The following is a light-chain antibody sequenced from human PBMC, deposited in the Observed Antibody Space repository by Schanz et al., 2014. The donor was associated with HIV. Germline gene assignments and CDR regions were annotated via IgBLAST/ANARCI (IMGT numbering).Light chain of an antibody. CDR3: QLYGTPPWT. CDR2: GAS. J-gene: IGKJ1*01. CDR1: QSINSNF. Sequence: EIVLTQSPGTLSVSPGERATLSCSASQSINSNFLGWYQQKLGQAPRLVIFGASNRATGIPDRFSGSDSGTDFTLTISRVEPEDYAVYYCQLYGTPPWTFGQGTRV. V-gene: IGKV3-20*01.